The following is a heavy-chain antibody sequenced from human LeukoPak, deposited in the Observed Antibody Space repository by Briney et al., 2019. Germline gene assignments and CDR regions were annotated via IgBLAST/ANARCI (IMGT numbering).Heavy chain of an antibody. D-gene: IGHD6-13*01. Sequence: KAGGSLRLSCAASGFTFISYSMNWVRQAPGKGLEWVSSISSSGNYIYYADSVKGRFTISRDNAKNTLYLQMNSLRAEDTAVYYCARDAVEYSSSCDYWGQGTLVTVSS. V-gene: IGHV3-21*01. J-gene: IGHJ4*02. CDR3: ARDAVEYSSSCDY. CDR2: ISSSGNYI. CDR1: GFTFISYS.